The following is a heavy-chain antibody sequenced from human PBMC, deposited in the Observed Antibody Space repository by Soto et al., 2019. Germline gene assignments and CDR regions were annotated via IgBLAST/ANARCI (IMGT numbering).Heavy chain of an antibody. V-gene: IGHV1-18*04. CDR2: ISAYNGNT. J-gene: IGHJ6*02. CDR1: GYTFTSYG. CDR3: TRGVTHYYYYGMDV. D-gene: IGHD2-21*02. Sequence: GASVKVSCKASGYTFTSYGISWVRQAPGQGLEWMGWISAYNGNTNYAQKLQGRVTMTTDTSTSTAYMELRSLRSDDTAVYYCTRGVTHYYYYGMDVWGQGTTVTVSS.